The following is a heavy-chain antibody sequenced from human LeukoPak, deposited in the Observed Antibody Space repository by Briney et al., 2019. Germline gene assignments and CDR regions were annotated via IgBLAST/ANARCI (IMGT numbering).Heavy chain of an antibody. D-gene: IGHD6-13*01. J-gene: IGHJ5*02. CDR2: IYHSGST. Sequence: SETLSLTCTVSGYSISSGYYWGWIRQPPGKGLEWIGSIYHSGSTYYNPSLKSRVTVSVDTSKNQFSLKLSSVTAADTAVYYCARAASLYSSSWFPINWFDPWGQGTLVTVSS. V-gene: IGHV4-38-2*02. CDR3: ARAASLYSSSWFPINWFDP. CDR1: GYSISSGYY.